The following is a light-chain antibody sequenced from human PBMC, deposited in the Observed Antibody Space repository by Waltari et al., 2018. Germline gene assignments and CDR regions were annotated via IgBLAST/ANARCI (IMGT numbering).Light chain of an antibody. V-gene: IGKV1-39*01. J-gene: IGKJ1*01. CDR2: AAS. CDR3: QQSYSTLWT. CDR1: QSINSY. Sequence: DIQMTQSPSSLSASVGDRVTITCRASQSINSYLNWYQQKPWKAPKLLIYAASRLQSGVPSRFSGSGSGTDFTLTISSLQPEEFATYYCQQSYSTLWTFGQGTKVEIK.